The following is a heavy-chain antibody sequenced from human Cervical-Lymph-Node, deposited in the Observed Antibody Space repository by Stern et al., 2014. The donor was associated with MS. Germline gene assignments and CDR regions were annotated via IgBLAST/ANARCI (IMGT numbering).Heavy chain of an antibody. CDR2: IYPPDSNT. D-gene: IGHD2-2*01. CDR1: GYTFTNNW. V-gene: IGHV5-51*01. CDR3: ARQGCGSTSCQSIDY. Sequence: VQLVQSGAEVKKPGESLKISCKGSGYTFTNNWIAWVRQMPGKGLECMGIIYPPDSNTRYSPSFQGQVTISVDKCSNTAYLQWSSLTASDSAMYYCARQGCGSTSCQSIDYWGQGTLITVSS. J-gene: IGHJ4*02.